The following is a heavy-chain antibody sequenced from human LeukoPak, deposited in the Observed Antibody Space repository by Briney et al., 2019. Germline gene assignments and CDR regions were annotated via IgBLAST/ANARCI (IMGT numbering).Heavy chain of an antibody. CDR1: GGSISSGSYY. J-gene: IGHJ6*03. CDR2: IYTSGST. Sequence: SETLSLTCTVSGGSISSGSYYWSWIRQPAGKGLEWIGRIYTSGSTNYNPSLKSRVTISVDTSKNQFSLKLSSVTVADTAVYYCARSIPHSSSWYRYYYYYMDVWGKGTTVTVSS. CDR3: ARSIPHSSSWYRYYYYYMDV. V-gene: IGHV4-61*02. D-gene: IGHD6-13*01.